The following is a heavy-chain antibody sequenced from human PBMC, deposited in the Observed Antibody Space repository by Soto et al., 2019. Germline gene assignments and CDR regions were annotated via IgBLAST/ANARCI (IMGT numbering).Heavy chain of an antibody. D-gene: IGHD3-10*01. Sequence: QVQLVESGGGVVQPGRSLRLSCAASGFTFSSYGMHWVRQAPGKGLEWVAVISYDGSNKYYADSVKGRFTISRDNSKNTLYLQMNSLRAEDTAVYYCAKGKYYYGSGSYYRTLDYWGQGTLVTVSS. CDR3: AKGKYYYGSGSYYRTLDY. J-gene: IGHJ4*02. V-gene: IGHV3-30*18. CDR1: GFTFSSYG. CDR2: ISYDGSNK.